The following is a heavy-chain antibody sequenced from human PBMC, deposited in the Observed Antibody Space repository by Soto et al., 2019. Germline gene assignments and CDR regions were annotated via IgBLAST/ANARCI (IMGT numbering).Heavy chain of an antibody. J-gene: IGHJ6*02. CDR2: ISYDGSNK. CDR1: GFTFSGYA. Sequence: GGSLRLSCAASGFTFSGYAMHWVRQAPGKGLEWVAVISYDGSNKYYADSVKGRFTISRDNSKNTLYLQMNSLRAEDTAVYYCAREYSSGRNYYGMDVWGQGTTVTVSS. D-gene: IGHD6-19*01. V-gene: IGHV3-30-3*01. CDR3: AREYSSGRNYYGMDV.